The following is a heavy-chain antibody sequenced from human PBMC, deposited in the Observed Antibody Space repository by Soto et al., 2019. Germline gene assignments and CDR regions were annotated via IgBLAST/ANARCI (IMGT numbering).Heavy chain of an antibody. Sequence: EVQLLESGGGLVQPGGSLRLSCAASGFTFSSYARSWVRQAPGKGLEWVPAISGSGGTTYYADSVKGRFTFSRDNSKNTLYLQMNSLRAEDTAVYYCAKTANGWFSAFDIWGQGTMVTVSS. J-gene: IGHJ3*02. V-gene: IGHV3-23*01. CDR2: ISGSGGTT. CDR3: AKTANGWFSAFDI. CDR1: GFTFSSYA. D-gene: IGHD6-19*01.